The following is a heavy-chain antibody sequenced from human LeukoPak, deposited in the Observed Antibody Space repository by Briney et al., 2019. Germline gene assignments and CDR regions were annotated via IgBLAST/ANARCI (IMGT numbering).Heavy chain of an antibody. J-gene: IGHJ4*02. CDR2: IKENGSIQ. Sequence: GGSLRLSCVASGFTFSSYWMTWVRQAPGKGLEWLANIKENGSIQYYLDSVRGRFTISRDNAKTSVYLQLNSLRADDTAVYYCARDVWTGVAVSDYWGQGTLVTVSS. V-gene: IGHV3-7*01. D-gene: IGHD6-19*01. CDR1: GFTFSSYW. CDR3: ARDVWTGVAVSDY.